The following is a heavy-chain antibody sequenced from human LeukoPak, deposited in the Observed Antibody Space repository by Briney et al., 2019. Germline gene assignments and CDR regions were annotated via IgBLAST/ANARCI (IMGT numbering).Heavy chain of an antibody. V-gene: IGHV3-23*01. CDR1: GFTFSSYS. Sequence: GGSLGLPCAASGFTFSSYSMSWVRQAPGKGLEWVSLISGSGDTTNYADSVKGRFTISRDNSKNTLYLQMNSLGADDTAAYYCAKAFQRGWERDAFAFWGQGTLVTVSS. CDR3: AKAFQRGWERDAFAF. D-gene: IGHD1-26*01. J-gene: IGHJ3*01. CDR2: ISGSGDTT.